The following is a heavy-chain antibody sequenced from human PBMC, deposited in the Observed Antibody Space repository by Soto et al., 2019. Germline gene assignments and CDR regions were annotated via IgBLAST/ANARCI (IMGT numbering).Heavy chain of an antibody. J-gene: IGHJ4*02. CDR1: GGSVNSYY. V-gene: IGHV4-59*02. Sequence: PSETLSLTCTVSGGSVNSYYWSWIRQPPGKGLEWIGYIFYSGSTKSNPSLKSRVTMSVDMSKNQFSLRLTPVTAADTAVYYCARVFPSYCGGDCSYFDSWGQGTLVTVSS. CDR2: IFYSGST. CDR3: ARVFPSYCGGDCSYFDS. D-gene: IGHD2-21*02.